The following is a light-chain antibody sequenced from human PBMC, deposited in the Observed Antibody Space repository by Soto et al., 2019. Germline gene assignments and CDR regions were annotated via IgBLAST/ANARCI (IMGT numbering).Light chain of an antibody. CDR3: QQYGSSLLT. CDR2: GAS. Sequence: EIVLTQSPGTLSLSPGERATLSCRASQSVSSSYLAWYQQKPGQAPRLLISGASRSATGIPDRFSGSGSGTDFTLTISRLEPEDFAVYYCQQYGSSLLTFGGGTKVEIK. J-gene: IGKJ4*01. V-gene: IGKV3-20*01. CDR1: QSVSSSY.